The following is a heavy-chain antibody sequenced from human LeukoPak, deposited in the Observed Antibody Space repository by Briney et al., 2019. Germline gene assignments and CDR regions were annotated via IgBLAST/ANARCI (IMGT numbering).Heavy chain of an antibody. CDR3: ARGRVAAATTYYFDY. V-gene: IGHV4-39*01. Sequence: SETLSLTCTVSGGSISSSSYYWGWIRQPPGKGLEWIGSIYYSGSTYYNPSLKSRVTISVDTSKNQFSLKMRSVTAADTAVYYCARGRVAAATTYYFDYWGQGTLVTVSS. D-gene: IGHD2-2*01. CDR1: GGSISSSSYY. CDR2: IYYSGST. J-gene: IGHJ4*02.